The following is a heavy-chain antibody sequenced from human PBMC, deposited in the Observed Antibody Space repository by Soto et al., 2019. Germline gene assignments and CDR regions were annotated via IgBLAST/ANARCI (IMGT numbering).Heavy chain of an antibody. CDR2: IIPIFGTA. CDR3: ARASYYDILTGYQYYYYYGMDV. D-gene: IGHD3-9*01. CDR1: GGTFSSYA. J-gene: IGHJ6*02. V-gene: IGHV1-69*13. Sequence: SVKVSCKASGGTFSSYAISWVRQAPGQGLEWMGGIIPIFGTANYAQKFQGRVTITADESTSTAYMELSSLRSEDTAVYYCARASYYDILTGYQYYYYYGMDVWGQGTTVTVS.